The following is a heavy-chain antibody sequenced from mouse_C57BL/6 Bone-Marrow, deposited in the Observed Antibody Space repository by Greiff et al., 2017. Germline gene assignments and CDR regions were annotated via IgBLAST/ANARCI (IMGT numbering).Heavy chain of an antibody. CDR1: GYAFTNYL. V-gene: IGHV1-54*01. Sequence: PGAELVRPGTSVKVSCKASGYAFTNYLMEWVKQRPGQGLEWIGVINPGSGGTNYNEKFKGKATLTADKTSSTAYMQHSSLTSEDSAVYFCSIVMDYGDQGNSATVSS. CDR3: SIVMDY. CDR2: INPGSGGT. J-gene: IGHJ4*01.